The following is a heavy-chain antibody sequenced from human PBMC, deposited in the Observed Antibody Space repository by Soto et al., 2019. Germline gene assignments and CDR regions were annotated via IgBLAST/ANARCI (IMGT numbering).Heavy chain of an antibody. Sequence: QVQLVESGGGVVQPGRSLRLSCAASGFTFSSYGMHWVRQAPGKGLEWVAVISYDGSNKYYADSVKGRFTISRDNSKNTLYLQMNSLRAEDTAVYYCAKDGGYSNYIGWFDPWGQGTLVTVSS. CDR3: AKDGGYSNYIGWFDP. D-gene: IGHD4-4*01. V-gene: IGHV3-30*18. CDR1: GFTFSSYG. J-gene: IGHJ5*02. CDR2: ISYDGSNK.